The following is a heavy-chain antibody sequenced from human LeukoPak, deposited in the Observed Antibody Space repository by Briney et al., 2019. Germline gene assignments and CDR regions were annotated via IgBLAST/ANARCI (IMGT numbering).Heavy chain of an antibody. CDR3: ARDFNTMTAYWYFDL. CDR1: GGSIRSKNYY. CDR2: IDYSGSP. J-gene: IGHJ2*01. D-gene: IGHD5-18*01. V-gene: IGHV4-39*07. Sequence: SETLSLTCTVSGGSIRSKNYYWGWIRQTPGKGLEWIGSIDYSGSPYYKASLKSRVTMSIDTSKSQFSLNMNSVTAADTAVYYCARDFNTMTAYWYFDLWGRGTLVTVSS.